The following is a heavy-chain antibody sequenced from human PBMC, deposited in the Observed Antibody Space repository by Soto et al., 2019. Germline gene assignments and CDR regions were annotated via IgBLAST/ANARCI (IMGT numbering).Heavy chain of an antibody. Sequence: ASVKISCKVSGYTLTELSMHWVRRAPGKGLEWMGGFDPEDGETIYAKKFQGRVTMTEETSTDTAYMELSSLRSEDTAVYYCATDSHESFDIWGQGTMVTVSS. J-gene: IGHJ3*02. CDR3: ATDSHESFDI. V-gene: IGHV1-24*01. CDR2: FDPEDGET. CDR1: GYTLTELS.